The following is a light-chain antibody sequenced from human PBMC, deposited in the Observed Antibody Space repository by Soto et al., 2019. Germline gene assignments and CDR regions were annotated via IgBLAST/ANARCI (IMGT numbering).Light chain of an antibody. Sequence: QSVLTQPPSASGTPGQRVTISCSGSSSNIGSNYVYWYQQLPGTAPKLLIYSNNQRPSGVPDRFSGSKSGTSASLAISGLRSKDEADYYCAAWDDSLSGYVFGTGTKVTVL. CDR2: SNN. CDR3: AAWDDSLSGYV. CDR1: SSNIGSNY. J-gene: IGLJ1*01. V-gene: IGLV1-47*02.